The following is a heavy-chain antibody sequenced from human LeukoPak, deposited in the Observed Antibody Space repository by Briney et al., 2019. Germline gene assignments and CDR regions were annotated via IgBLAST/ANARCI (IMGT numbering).Heavy chain of an antibody. CDR3: ARIDRAATTRGALDY. V-gene: IGHV5-51*01. CDR1: GYSFTSYW. CDR2: IYPGDSDT. Sequence: GESLKISCKGSGYSFTSYWIGWVRQMPGKGLEWMGIIYPGDSDTRYSPSFQGQVTISADKSISTAYLQWSSLKASDTAMYYCARIDRAATTRGALDYWGQGTLVTVSS. J-gene: IGHJ4*02. D-gene: IGHD5-24*01.